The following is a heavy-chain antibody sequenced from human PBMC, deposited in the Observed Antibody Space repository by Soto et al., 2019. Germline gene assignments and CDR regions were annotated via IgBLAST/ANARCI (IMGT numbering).Heavy chain of an antibody. CDR2: IYYSGST. CDR3: ARATSGSYYNYYYYGMDV. Sequence: PSETLSLTCTVSGGSISGGDYYWTWIRQPPGKGLEWIGYIYYSGSTYYNPSFKSRLTMSVDRSKNQFSLKLNSVTAADTAVYYCARATSGSYYNYYYYGMDVWGQGTTVTVSS. J-gene: IGHJ6*02. CDR1: GGSISGGDYY. V-gene: IGHV4-30-4*01. D-gene: IGHD3-10*01.